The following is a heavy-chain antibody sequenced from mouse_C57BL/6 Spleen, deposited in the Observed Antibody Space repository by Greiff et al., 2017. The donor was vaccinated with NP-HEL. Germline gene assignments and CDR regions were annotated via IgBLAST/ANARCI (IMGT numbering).Heavy chain of an antibody. CDR1: GYTFTSYG. CDR3: ARPETAQATWGVDY. Sequence: VQLQQSGAELARPGASVKLSCKASGYTFTSYGISWVKQRTGQGLEWIGEIYPRSGNTYYNEKFKGKATLTADKSSSTAYMELRSLTSEDSAVYFCARPETAQATWGVDYWGQGTTLTVSS. J-gene: IGHJ2*01. D-gene: IGHD3-2*02. V-gene: IGHV1-81*01. CDR2: IYPRSGNT.